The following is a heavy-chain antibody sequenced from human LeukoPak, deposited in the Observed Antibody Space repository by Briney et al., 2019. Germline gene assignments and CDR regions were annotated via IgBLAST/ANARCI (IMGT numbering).Heavy chain of an antibody. CDR3: AREALTGYDSSGYQR. J-gene: IGHJ4*02. CDR1: GYTFTGYY. CDR2: INPNSGGT. D-gene: IGHD3-22*01. Sequence: GASVKVSCKASGYTFTGYYMRWVRQAPGQGLEWMGWINPNSGGTNYAQKFQGRVTMTRDTSISTAYMELSRLRSDDTAVYYCAREALTGYDSSGYQRWGQGTLVTVSS. V-gene: IGHV1-2*02.